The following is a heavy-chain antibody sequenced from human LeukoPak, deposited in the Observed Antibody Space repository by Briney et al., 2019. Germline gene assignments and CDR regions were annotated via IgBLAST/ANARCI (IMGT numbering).Heavy chain of an antibody. CDR1: GFTFSSYS. Sequence: GGSLRLSCAASGFTFSSYSMNWVRQAPGKGLDWVSFISSSSSYIYYADSVKGRFTISRDNAKNSLYLQMNSLRAEDTAVYYCARDPTGFHYRPYLKHWGQGTLVTVSS. CDR3: ARDPTGFHYRPYLKH. D-gene: IGHD3-16*02. V-gene: IGHV3-21*01. CDR2: ISSSSSYI. J-gene: IGHJ4*02.